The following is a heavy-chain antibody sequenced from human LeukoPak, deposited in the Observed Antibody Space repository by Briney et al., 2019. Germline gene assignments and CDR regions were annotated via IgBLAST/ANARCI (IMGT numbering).Heavy chain of an antibody. CDR1: GYTFTSYY. D-gene: IGHD3-22*01. CDR2: INPSGGST. CDR3: ARDRQGSGYYSFFDY. V-gene: IGHV1-46*01. Sequence: ASVKVSCKASGYTFTSYYMHWVRQAPGQGLEWMGIINPSGGSTSYAQKFQGRVTMTRDTSTSTVYMELSSLRSEDTAVYYCARDRQGSGYYSFFDYWAREPWSPSPQ. J-gene: IGHJ4*02.